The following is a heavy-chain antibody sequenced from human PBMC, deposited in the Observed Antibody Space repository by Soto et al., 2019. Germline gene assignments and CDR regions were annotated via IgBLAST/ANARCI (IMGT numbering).Heavy chain of an antibody. CDR2: IYYSGST. CDR1: GGSISSYY. Sequence: QVQLQESGPGLVKPSETLSLTCTVSGGSISSYYWSWIRQPTGKGLEWIGYIYYSGSTNYNPSLKSRVTISVYTSKNQFSLKLSSVTAAYTAVYYCARRYGSCFDYWGQGTLVTVAS. CDR3: ARRYGSCFDY. J-gene: IGHJ4*02. V-gene: IGHV4-59*08. D-gene: IGHD5-18*01.